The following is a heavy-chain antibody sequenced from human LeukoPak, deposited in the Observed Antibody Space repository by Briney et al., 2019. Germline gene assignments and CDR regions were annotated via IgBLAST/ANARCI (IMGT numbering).Heavy chain of an antibody. CDR1: GFTFRNYG. V-gene: IGHV3-30*02. Sequence: PGGSLRLSCAASGFTFRNYGMHWVRQAPGKGLEWVTFIPSDGGAKYYADSVQGRFTISRDNSKNTLYLQMNSLRVEDTALYYCAKDPVAGAKGGGADFDYWGQGTLVTVSS. J-gene: IGHJ4*02. D-gene: IGHD6-19*01. CDR3: AKDPVAGAKGGGADFDY. CDR2: IPSDGGAK.